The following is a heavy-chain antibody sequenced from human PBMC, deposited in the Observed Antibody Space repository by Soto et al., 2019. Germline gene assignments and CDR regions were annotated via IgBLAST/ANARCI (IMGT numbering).Heavy chain of an antibody. Sequence: QVQLQQSGPGLVKPSQTLSLICAISGDSVSSKTATWNWIRQSPSRGIGWLGRTYYRSKWYNDYAVYVKSRVVITPDTSKNQFSLQLNTVTPDDAAVYFCARDGSGFHWYFDLWGRGTLVTVSS. CDR2: TYYRSKWYN. CDR1: GDSVSSKTAT. V-gene: IGHV6-1*01. J-gene: IGHJ2*01. CDR3: ARDGSGFHWYFDL. D-gene: IGHD6-19*01.